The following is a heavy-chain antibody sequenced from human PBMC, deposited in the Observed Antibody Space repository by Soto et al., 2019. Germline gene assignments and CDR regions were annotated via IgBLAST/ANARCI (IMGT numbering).Heavy chain of an antibody. D-gene: IGHD6-19*01. CDR3: AGDLETWLVKESY. CDR1: GFTFSSYA. V-gene: IGHV3-30-3*01. J-gene: IGHJ4*02. CDR2: ISYDGSNK. Sequence: QVQLVESGGGVVQPGRSLRLSCAASGFTFSSYAMHWVRQAPGKGLEWVAVISYDGSNKYYADSVKGRFTISRDNSKNTSYLQMNGLRADDTAVYYCAGDLETWLVKESYWGQGNRVTASS.